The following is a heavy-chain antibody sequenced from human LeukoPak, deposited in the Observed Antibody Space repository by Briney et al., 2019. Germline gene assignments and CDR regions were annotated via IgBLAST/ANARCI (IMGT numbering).Heavy chain of an antibody. D-gene: IGHD3-10*01. J-gene: IGHJ4*02. V-gene: IGHV1-3*01. CDR1: GYTFTSYD. Sequence: ASVTVSCKASGYTFTSYDINWVRQATGQGLEWMGWINAGNGNTKYSQKFQGRVTITRDTSASTAYMELSSLRSEDTAVYYCARAEYYYGSGSPRYDYWGQGTLVTVSS. CDR3: ARAEYYYGSGSPRYDY. CDR2: INAGNGNT.